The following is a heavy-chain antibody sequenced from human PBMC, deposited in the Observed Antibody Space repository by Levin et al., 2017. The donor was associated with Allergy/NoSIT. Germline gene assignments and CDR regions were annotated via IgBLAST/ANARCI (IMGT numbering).Heavy chain of an antibody. V-gene: IGHV1-18*01. CDR2: ISAYNGNT. CDR3: ARSLGALVDHYGMDV. J-gene: IGHJ6*02. D-gene: IGHD3-10*01. Sequence: ASVKVSCKASGYTFTSYGISWVRQAPGQGLEWMGWISAYNGNTNYAQKLQGRVTMTTDTSTSTAYMELRSLRSDDTAVYYCARSLGALVDHYGMDVWGQGTTVTVSS. CDR1: GYTFTSYG.